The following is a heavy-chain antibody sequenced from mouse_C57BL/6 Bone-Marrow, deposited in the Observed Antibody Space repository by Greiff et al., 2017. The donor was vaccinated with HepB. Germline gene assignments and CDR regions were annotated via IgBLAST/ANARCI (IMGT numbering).Heavy chain of an antibody. J-gene: IGHJ3*01. V-gene: IGHV5-6*02. CDR1: GFTFSSYG. CDR3: ARRGSSYWFAY. D-gene: IGHD1-1*01. CDR2: ISSGGSYT. Sequence: EVKLVESGGDLVKPGGSLKLSCAASGFTFSSYGMSWVRQTPDKRLEWVATISSGGSYTYYPDSVKGRFNISRDNAKNTLYLQMSSLKSEDTAMYYCARRGSSYWFAYWGQGTLVTVSA.